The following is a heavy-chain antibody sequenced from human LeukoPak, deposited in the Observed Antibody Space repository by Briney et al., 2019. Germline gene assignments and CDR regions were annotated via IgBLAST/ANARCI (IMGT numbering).Heavy chain of an antibody. CDR1: GYTFTNYD. Sequence: ASVKVSCKASGYTFTNYDVNWVRQATGQGLEWMGWMSPNSGNVGYAQKFQGRVSMTRDTSLNTAYMELRSLTSEDTAVYYCSRGRSYYDSSGREDYWGQGTLVTVFS. CDR3: SRGRSYYDSSGREDY. V-gene: IGHV1-8*01. CDR2: MSPNSGNV. D-gene: IGHD3-22*01. J-gene: IGHJ4*02.